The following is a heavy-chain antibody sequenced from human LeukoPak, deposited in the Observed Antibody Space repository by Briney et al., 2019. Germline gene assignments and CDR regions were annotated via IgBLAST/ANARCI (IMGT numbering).Heavy chain of an antibody. J-gene: IGHJ3*02. CDR3: ASIAAADPGDAFDI. D-gene: IGHD6-13*01. V-gene: IGHV3-21*01. CDR2: ISSSSSYI. CDR1: GFTFSSYS. Sequence: SGGSLRLSCAASGFTFSSYSMDWVRQAPGKGLEWVSSISSSSSYINYADSVTGRFTISRDNAKNSLYLQMNSLRAEDTAVYYCASIAAADPGDAFDIWGQGTMVTISS.